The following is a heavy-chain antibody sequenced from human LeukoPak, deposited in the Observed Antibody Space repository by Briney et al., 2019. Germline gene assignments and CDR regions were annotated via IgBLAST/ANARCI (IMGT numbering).Heavy chain of an antibody. Sequence: SETLSLTCAVYGGSFSGYYWSWIRQPPGKGLEWIGEINRSGSTNYNPSLKSRVTISVDTSKNQFSLKLSSVTAADTAVYYCARHGDEQQLYWGQGTLVTVSS. CDR2: INRSGST. CDR1: GGSFSGYY. J-gene: IGHJ4*02. CDR3: ARHGDEQQLY. V-gene: IGHV4-34*01. D-gene: IGHD6-13*01.